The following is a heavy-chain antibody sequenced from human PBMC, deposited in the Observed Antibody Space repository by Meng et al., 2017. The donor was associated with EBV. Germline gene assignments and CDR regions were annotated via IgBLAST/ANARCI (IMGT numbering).Heavy chain of an antibody. Sequence: QVQLWQAWAEVKKPGASVKVSCKASGYTFTGYYMHWVRQAPGQGLEWMGRINPNSGGTNYAQKFQGRVTMTRDTSISTAYMELSRLRSDDTAVYYCARVGIAVAGTGDYWGQGTLVTVSS. CDR2: INPNSGGT. V-gene: IGHV1-2*06. J-gene: IGHJ4*02. CDR1: GYTFTGYY. D-gene: IGHD6-19*01. CDR3: ARVGIAVAGTGDY.